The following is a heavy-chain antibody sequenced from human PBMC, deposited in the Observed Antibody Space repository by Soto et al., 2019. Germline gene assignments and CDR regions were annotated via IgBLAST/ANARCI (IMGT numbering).Heavy chain of an antibody. CDR2: IYSGGVT. CDR3: ARDPSTTGFYGLDV. D-gene: IGHD4-17*01. J-gene: IGHJ6*02. Sequence: LRLSCAASGFTVKNYQMNWVRQAPGKGLEWVSVIYSGGVTYYSDSVKGRFSITRDTYMNTLYLQMNNLRTEDTAMYYCARDPSTTGFYGLDVWGQGTTVTVSS. V-gene: IGHV3-53*01. CDR1: GFTVKNYQ.